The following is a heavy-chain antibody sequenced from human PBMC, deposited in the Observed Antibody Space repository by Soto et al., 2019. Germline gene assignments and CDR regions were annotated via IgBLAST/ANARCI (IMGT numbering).Heavy chain of an antibody. CDR2: IIPILGIA. CDR3: AREDTAMGIDY. D-gene: IGHD5-18*01. J-gene: IGHJ4*02. CDR1: GGTFSSYT. Sequence: QVQLVQSGAEVKKPGSSVKVSCKASGGTFSSYTISWVRQAPGQGLEWMGRIIPILGIANYAQKFQGRVTFTXXKSTSTAYMELSSLRSEDTAVYYCAREDTAMGIDYWGQGTLVTVSS. V-gene: IGHV1-69*08.